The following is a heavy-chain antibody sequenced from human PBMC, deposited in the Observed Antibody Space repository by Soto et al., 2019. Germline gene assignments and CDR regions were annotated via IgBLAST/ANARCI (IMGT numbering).Heavy chain of an antibody. CDR2: IYYSGST. D-gene: IGHD4-17*01. J-gene: IGHJ4*02. Sequence: SETLSLTCTVSGGSISSYYWSWIRQPPGKGLEWIGYIYYSGSTNYNPSLKSRVTISVDTSKNQFSLKLSSVTAADTAVYYCARHVDYVKSYFDYWGQGTLVTVSS. CDR3: ARHVDYVKSYFDY. CDR1: GGSISSYY. V-gene: IGHV4-59*08.